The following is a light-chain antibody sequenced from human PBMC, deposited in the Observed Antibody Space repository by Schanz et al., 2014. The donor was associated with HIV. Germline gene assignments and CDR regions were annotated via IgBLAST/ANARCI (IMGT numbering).Light chain of an antibody. CDR1: QDISSY. J-gene: IGKJ1*01. CDR2: AAS. Sequence: DIQLTQSPSFLSASVGDRVTISCRASQDISSYLAWYQQKPGEAPKLLIYAASTLQSGVPSRFSGSGSGTEFTLTISSLQPEDFATYFCQQSYSTPPWTFGQGTKVEIK. CDR3: QQSYSTPPWT. V-gene: IGKV1-9*01.